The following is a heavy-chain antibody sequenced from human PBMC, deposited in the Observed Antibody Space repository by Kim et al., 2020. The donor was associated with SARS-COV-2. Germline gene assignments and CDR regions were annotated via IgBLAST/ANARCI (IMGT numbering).Heavy chain of an antibody. J-gene: IGHJ4*02. V-gene: IGHV3-23*01. CDR3: ARGRVNVWFDC. D-gene: IGHD2-21*01. CDR1: GFTLKIHA. CDR2: ISESGSNT. Sequence: GGSLRLSCVASGFTLKIHAVSWVHQAPGKALEWVSSISESGSNTYYADSVKGRFTISRDNSKNTVYLQMDSLRADDTAVYYCARGRVNVWFDCWGQGTLV.